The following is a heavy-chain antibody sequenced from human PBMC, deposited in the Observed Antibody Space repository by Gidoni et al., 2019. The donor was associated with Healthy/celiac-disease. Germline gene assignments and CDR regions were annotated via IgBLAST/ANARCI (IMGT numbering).Heavy chain of an antibody. V-gene: IGHV3-23*01. CDR1: GFTFGSYA. J-gene: IGHJ4*02. CDR3: AKDRVRGYDFYY. CDR2: ISGRGGST. Sequence: EVQLLESGGGLLQPGRSLRLSCAASGFTFGSYAMSWVRQAPGKGLEWVSAISGRGGSTYYEDAGKGRFTISRDNSKNTLYLKMNSLRAEDTAVYYCAKDRVRGYDFYYWGQGTLVTVSS. D-gene: IGHD5-12*01.